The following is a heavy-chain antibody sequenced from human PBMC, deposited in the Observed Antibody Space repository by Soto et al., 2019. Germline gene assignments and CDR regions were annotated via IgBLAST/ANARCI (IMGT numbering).Heavy chain of an antibody. D-gene: IGHD6-13*01. CDR1: GFPFSGFD. J-gene: IGHJ5*02. CDR3: AKSQEIGTHFFNA. V-gene: IGHV3-13*01. CDR2: IGTAGDT. Sequence: GSLRLSCEASGFPFSGFDMHWVRQPTGKGLEWVSSIGTAGDTYYAVSVKGRFTISRDNAKNSLSLQMNSLRAGDMAVYFCAKSQEIGTHFFNAWGQGTQVTVSS.